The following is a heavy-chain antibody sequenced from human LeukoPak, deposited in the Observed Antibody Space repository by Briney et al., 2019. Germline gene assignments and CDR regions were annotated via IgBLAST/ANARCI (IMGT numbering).Heavy chain of an antibody. D-gene: IGHD3-3*01. CDR3: ARDGSDGFWSGYYTGDY. V-gene: IGHV4-34*01. CDR2: INHSGST. CDR1: GGSFSGYY. J-gene: IGHJ4*02. Sequence: SETLSLTCAVYGGSFSGYYWSWIRQPPGKGLEWIGEINHSGSTNYNPSLKSRVTISVDTSKNQFSLKLSSVTAADTAVYYCARDGSDGFWSGYYTGDYWGQGTLVTVSS.